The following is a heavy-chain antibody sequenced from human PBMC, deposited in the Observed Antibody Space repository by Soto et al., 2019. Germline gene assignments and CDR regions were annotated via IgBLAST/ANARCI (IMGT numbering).Heavy chain of an antibody. D-gene: IGHD4-17*01. CDR2: IGTRGNTK. J-gene: IGHJ4*02. V-gene: IGHV3-11*01. CDR1: GFTFSDYY. CDR3: ARDGTEYYGEYYDY. Sequence: QVQLVESGGGLGKPGGSLRLSCATSGFTFSDYYMSWIRQAPGKGLEWVSYIGTRGNTKYYADSVRGRFTISRDNAKNSLYLQMNSLRADDTAVYYCARDGTEYYGEYYDYWGQGIPVTVSS.